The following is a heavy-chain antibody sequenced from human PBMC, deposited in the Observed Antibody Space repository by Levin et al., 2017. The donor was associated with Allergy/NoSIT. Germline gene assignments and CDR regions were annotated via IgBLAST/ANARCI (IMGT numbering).Heavy chain of an antibody. Sequence: PGGSLRLSCTASGFTFGDYAMSWFRQAPGKGLEWVGFIRSKAYGGTTEYAASVKGRFTISRDDSKSIAYLQMNSLKTEDTAVYYCTSSGYCSGGSCYPYYYYMDVWGKGTTVTVSS. V-gene: IGHV3-49*03. D-gene: IGHD2-15*01. CDR3: TSSGYCSGGSCYPYYYYMDV. J-gene: IGHJ6*03. CDR2: IRSKAYGGTT. CDR1: GFTFGDYA.